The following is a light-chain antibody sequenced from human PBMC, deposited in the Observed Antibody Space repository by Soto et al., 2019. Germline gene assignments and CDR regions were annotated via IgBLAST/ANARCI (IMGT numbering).Light chain of an antibody. Sequence: QSALTQPASVSGSPGQSITISCTGTSSDVGGYNYVSWYQQHPGKAPKLMIYEVTNRPSGVSDRFSGSLSGNTASLTISGLQAEDEANYYCSSYRSGSTPGVFGGGTELAVL. CDR3: SSYRSGSTPGV. J-gene: IGLJ3*02. V-gene: IGLV2-14*01. CDR2: EVT. CDR1: SSDVGGYNY.